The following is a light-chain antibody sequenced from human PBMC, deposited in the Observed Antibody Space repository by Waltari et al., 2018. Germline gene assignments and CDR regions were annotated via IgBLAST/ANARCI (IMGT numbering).Light chain of an antibody. CDR2: GAS. CDR1: QSVSSY. Sequence: VILTQSPATLSLSPGERATLSCRAIQSVSSYLAWYQQKPGQAPRLLIYGASSRATGIPDRFSGSGSGTEFTLTISSLEPEDFAVYYCQKYSSSPYSFGQGTKVEIK. V-gene: IGKV3-20*01. CDR3: QKYSSSPYS. J-gene: IGKJ2*03.